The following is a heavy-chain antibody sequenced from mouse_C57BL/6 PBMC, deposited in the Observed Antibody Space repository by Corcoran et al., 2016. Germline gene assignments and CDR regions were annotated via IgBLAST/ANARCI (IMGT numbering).Heavy chain of an antibody. J-gene: IGHJ4*01. CDR3: ARSGGKGAMDD. D-gene: IGHD1-1*02. V-gene: IGHV9-3*01. CDR2: INTYSGVP. Sequence: QIQLVQSGPELKKPGETVKISCKASGYTFTTYGMSWVKQAPGKGLKWMGWINTYSGVPTYADDFKGRFAFSLETSASSAYLQNNNLKNEDTATYFWARSGGKGAMDDWGQGTSVTVSS. CDR1: GYTFTTYG.